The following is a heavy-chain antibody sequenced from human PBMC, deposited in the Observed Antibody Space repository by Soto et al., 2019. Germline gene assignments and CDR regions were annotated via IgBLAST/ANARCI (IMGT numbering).Heavy chain of an antibody. V-gene: IGHV3-48*03. CDR1: GSTFSSYE. CDR2: ISEGGGTI. Sequence: PGGSLRLSCVASGSTFSSYEMNWVRQAPGKGLEWVSYISEGGGTIHYADSVKGRFTISRDNSRDTVYLQMSGLRSEDTAVYYCARVGEYGDSPYYNYAMDVWGQGTTVTVSS. D-gene: IGHD2-15*01. J-gene: IGHJ6*02. CDR3: ARVGEYGDSPYYNYAMDV.